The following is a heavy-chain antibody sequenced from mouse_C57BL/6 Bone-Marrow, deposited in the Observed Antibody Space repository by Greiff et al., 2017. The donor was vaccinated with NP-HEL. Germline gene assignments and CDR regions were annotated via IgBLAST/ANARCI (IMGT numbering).Heavy chain of an antibody. D-gene: IGHD1-1*01. Sequence: VQLQQSGPELVKPGASVKISCKASGYTFTDYYMNWVKQSHGKSLEWIGDINPNNGGTSYNQKFKGKATLTVDKSSSTAYMELRSLTSEDSAVYYCARPHYYGSEGFAYWGQGTLVTVSA. CDR2: INPNNGGT. J-gene: IGHJ3*01. CDR1: GYTFTDYY. CDR3: ARPHYYGSEGFAY. V-gene: IGHV1-26*01.